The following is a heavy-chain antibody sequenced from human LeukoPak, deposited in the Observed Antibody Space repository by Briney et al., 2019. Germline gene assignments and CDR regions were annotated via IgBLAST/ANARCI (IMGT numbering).Heavy chain of an antibody. D-gene: IGHD3-10*01. J-gene: IGHJ4*02. CDR1: GYTFTRYD. CDR3: ARVRWFGESPYDY. V-gene: IGHV1-8*01. Sequence: ASVKVCCKASGYTFTRYDINWVRQATGQGLEWMGWMNPNSGNTGYAQKFQGRVTMTRNTSISTAYMELSSLRSEDTAVYYCARVRWFGESPYDYWGQGTLVTVSS. CDR2: MNPNSGNT.